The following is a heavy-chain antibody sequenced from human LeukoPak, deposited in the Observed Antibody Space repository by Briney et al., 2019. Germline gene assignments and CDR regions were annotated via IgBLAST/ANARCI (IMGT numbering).Heavy chain of an antibody. CDR2: MNPNSGNT. CDR1: GYTFTSYD. D-gene: IGHD3-10*01. J-gene: IGHJ6*03. V-gene: IGHV1-8*01. Sequence: ASVKVSCKASGYTFTSYDINWVRQATGQGLEWMGWMNPNSGNTGYAQKFQGRVTMTRNTSISTAYMELSSLRSEDTAVYYCARGTYGSGSSSYYYMDVWGKGTTVTISS. CDR3: ARGTYGSGSSSYYYMDV.